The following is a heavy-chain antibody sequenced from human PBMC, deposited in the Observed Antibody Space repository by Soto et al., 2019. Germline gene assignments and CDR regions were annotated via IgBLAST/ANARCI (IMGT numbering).Heavy chain of an antibody. CDR1: GFTFSSHA. J-gene: IGHJ4*02. CDR3: AKQREFFSRLHRD. CDR2: ISGSGGST. Sequence: GGSLRLSCAVSGFTFSSHAMSWVRQAPGKGLEWVSTISGSGGSTYYADSVKGRFTISRDNSKNTLYLQINSLRAEDTAVYYCAKQREFFSRLHRDWGQGTLVTAPQ. V-gene: IGHV3-23*01. D-gene: IGHD3-10*01.